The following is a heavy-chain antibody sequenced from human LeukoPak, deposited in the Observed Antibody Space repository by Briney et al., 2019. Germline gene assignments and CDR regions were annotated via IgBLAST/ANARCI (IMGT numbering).Heavy chain of an antibody. CDR3: AKDLGVGAAGSSYFGMDV. CDR2: ISYIGSNK. V-gene: IGHV3-30*18. D-gene: IGHD3-10*01. J-gene: IGHJ6*02. Sequence: GGSLRLSCAASGFTFSSFGMYWVRQAPGKGLEWVAVISYIGSNKYYAGSVKGRFTISRDNSKNTLYLQMNSLRAEDTAVYYCAKDLGVGAAGSSYFGMDVWGQGITVTVSS. CDR1: GFTFSSFG.